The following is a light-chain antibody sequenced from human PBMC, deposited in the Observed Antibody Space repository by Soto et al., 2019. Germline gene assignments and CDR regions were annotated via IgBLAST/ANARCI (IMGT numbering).Light chain of an antibody. CDR2: DVS. Sequence: QSVLSQPGSVSWSPGHAITISCTGSSSDVGGYNYVSWYQQHPGKAPKLMINDVSNRPSGVSYRFSGSKSGNTASLTISGLQAEEEADYYCSSYTGDNKHVFGSGTKVTVL. J-gene: IGLJ1*01. CDR1: SSDVGGYNY. V-gene: IGLV2-14*03. CDR3: SSYTGDNKHV.